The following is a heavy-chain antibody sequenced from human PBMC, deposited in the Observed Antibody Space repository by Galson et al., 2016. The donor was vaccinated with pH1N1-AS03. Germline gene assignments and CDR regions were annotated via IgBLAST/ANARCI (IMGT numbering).Heavy chain of an antibody. Sequence: SLRLSCAASGFTFRTFSIYWVRQAPGKGLEYVSGISDNGINTYYADPVKARLTISRGKSKNTVYLQMSSLRTEDTAVYYCIKEGNRLQSRRSDAFDIWGRRTMVTVSS. J-gene: IGHJ3*02. D-gene: IGHD5-18*01. CDR1: GFTFRTFS. V-gene: IGHV3-64D*06. CDR3: IKEGNRLQSRRSDAFDI. CDR2: ISDNGINT.